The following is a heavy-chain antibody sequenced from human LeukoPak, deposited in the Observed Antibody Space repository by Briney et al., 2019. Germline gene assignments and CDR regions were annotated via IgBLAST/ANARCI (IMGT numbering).Heavy chain of an antibody. CDR3: ARGDSVVTAAY. J-gene: IGHJ4*02. CDR1: GFTFSSYS. Sequence: QPGGSLRLSCAASGFTFSSYSMNWVPQAPGKGLEWVSYIRSSSSTIYYADSVKGRFTISRDNAKNTLYLQMNSLRAEDTAVYYCARGDSVVTAAYWGQGTLVTVSS. V-gene: IGHV3-48*01. CDR2: IRSSSSTI. D-gene: IGHD2-21*02.